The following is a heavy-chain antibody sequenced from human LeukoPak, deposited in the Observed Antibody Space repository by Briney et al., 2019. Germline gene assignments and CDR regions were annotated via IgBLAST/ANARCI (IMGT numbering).Heavy chain of an antibody. V-gene: IGHV1-3*01. D-gene: IGHD3-10*01. J-gene: IGHJ4*02. CDR1: GYTFTSYA. CDR2: INAGNGNT. Sequence: ASVKVSCKASGYTFTSYAMHWVRQAPGQRLEWMGWINAGNGNTKYSQKFQGRVTITRDTSASTVYMELSSLRSEDTAVYYCARGAWFGELFQDYFDYWGQGTLVTVSS. CDR3: ARGAWFGELFQDYFDY.